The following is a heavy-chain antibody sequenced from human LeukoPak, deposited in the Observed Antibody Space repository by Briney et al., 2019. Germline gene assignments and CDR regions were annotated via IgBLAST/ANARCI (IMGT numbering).Heavy chain of an antibody. CDR2: IYNSGST. V-gene: IGHV4-4*07. J-gene: IGHJ4*02. Sequence: SETLSLTCTVSGGSISSYYWSWIRQPAGKGLEWMGRIYNSGSTNYNPSLKSRVSISTDMSKNQVSLTLNSVTAADTAAYYCARQTFGVLYFDSWGQGTLVIVSS. CDR1: GGSISSYY. CDR3: ARQTFGVLYFDS. D-gene: IGHD3-10*01.